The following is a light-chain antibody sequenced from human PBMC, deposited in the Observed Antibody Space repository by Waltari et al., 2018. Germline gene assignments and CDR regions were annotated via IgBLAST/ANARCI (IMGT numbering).Light chain of an antibody. CDR2: NDN. Sequence: QSVLTQPPSASGPPGQRVTISCSGSGSNIGIITVNWYQQLPGTAPKLLIYNDNRRPSGVPYRFSGSKSGSSASLAISGLQSDDEANYYCAAWDDSLNGLSFGTGTRVTVL. CDR1: GSNIGIIT. CDR3: AAWDDSLNGLS. V-gene: IGLV1-44*01. J-gene: IGLJ1*01.